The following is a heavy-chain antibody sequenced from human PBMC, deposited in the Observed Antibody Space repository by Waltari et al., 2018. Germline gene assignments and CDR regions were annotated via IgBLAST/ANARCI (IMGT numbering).Heavy chain of an antibody. D-gene: IGHD3-10*02. CDR1: GGSFRGYY. CDR2: INHSGST. Sequence: QVQLQQWGAGLLKPSETLSLTCAVYGGSFRGYYWSWIRQPPGKGLEWIGEINHSGSTNYNPSLKSRVTISVDTSKNQFSLKLSSVTAADTAVYYCARGRTTFRPNWFDPWGQGTLVTVSS. V-gene: IGHV4-34*01. CDR3: ARGRTTFRPNWFDP. J-gene: IGHJ5*02.